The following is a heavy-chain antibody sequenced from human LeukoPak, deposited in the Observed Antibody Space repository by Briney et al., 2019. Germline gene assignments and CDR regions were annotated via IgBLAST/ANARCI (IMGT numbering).Heavy chain of an antibody. J-gene: IGHJ4*02. Sequence: MASETLSLTCTVSGGSISSSSYYWGWIRQPPGKGLEWIGSIYYSGSTYYNPSLKSRVTISVDTSKNQFSLKLSSVTAADTAVYYCAREGQQLVRDWGQGTLVTVSS. D-gene: IGHD6-13*01. CDR3: AREGQQLVRD. CDR2: IYYSGST. CDR1: GGSISSSSYY. V-gene: IGHV4-39*07.